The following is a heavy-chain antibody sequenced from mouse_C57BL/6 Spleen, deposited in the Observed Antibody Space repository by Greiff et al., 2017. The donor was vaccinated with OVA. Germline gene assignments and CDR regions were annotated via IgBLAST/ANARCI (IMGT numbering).Heavy chain of an antibody. Sequence: EVKLMESGGGLVKPGGSLKLSCAASGFTFSSYAMSWVRQTPEKRLEWVATISDGGSYTYYPDNVKGRFTISRDNAKNNLYLQMSHLKSEDTAMYYCARRGGPRHYYAMDYWGQGTSVTVSS. V-gene: IGHV5-4*03. CDR1: GFTFSSYA. D-gene: IGHD1-1*02. CDR3: ARRGGPRHYYAMDY. J-gene: IGHJ4*01. CDR2: ISDGGSYT.